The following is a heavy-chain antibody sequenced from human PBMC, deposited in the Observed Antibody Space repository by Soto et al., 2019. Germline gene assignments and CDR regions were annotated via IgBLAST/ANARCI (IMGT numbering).Heavy chain of an antibody. V-gene: IGHV4-34*01. D-gene: IGHD2-8*02. Sequence: QVQLQQWGAGLLKPSENLSLACAVYDGSFSGYYWTWIRQPPGTGLEWIGEINHSGSTNYNPSLKSRVTISVDTSKNQFSLKLNSVTAADTAVYYCARYKITGLFDYWGQGNLVTVSS. CDR2: INHSGST. CDR1: DGSFSGYY. J-gene: IGHJ4*02. CDR3: ARYKITGLFDY.